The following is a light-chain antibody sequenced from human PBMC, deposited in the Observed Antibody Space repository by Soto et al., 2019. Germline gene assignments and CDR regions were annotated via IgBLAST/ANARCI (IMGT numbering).Light chain of an antibody. J-gene: IGKJ1*01. CDR3: MQAQQTPPT. Sequence: DIVMTQSPLSLPVTPGEPASISCNSSQSLLQSNGYNHLDWYLQQPRQSPQLLIYFGSFRASGVPDRFSGSGSGTDFTLKIRRVEDEDVAIYYCMQAQQTPPTFGQGTKVEIK. V-gene: IGKV2-28*01. CDR1: QSLLQSNGYNH. CDR2: FGS.